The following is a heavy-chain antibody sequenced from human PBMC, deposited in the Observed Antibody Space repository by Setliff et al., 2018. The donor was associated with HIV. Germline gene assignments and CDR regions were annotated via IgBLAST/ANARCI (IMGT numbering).Heavy chain of an antibody. CDR2: INHSGST. J-gene: IGHJ6*03. V-gene: IGHV4-34*01. D-gene: IGHD1-7*01. Sequence: SETLSLTCAVFGGSFSGYYWSWIRQPPGKGLEWIGEINHSGSTDYNPSLKSRVTISVDTSKNQFSLNLSSVTAADTAVYYCARDRSNWNYGKNYMDVWGKGTTVTVSS. CDR1: GGSFSGYY. CDR3: ARDRSNWNYGKNYMDV.